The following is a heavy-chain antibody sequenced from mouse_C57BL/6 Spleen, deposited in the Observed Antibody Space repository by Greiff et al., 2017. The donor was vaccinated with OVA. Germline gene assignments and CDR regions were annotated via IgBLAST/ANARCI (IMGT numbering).Heavy chain of an antibody. CDR1: GYTFTDHT. V-gene: IGHV1-78*01. CDR3: ARRGYYSNYGFDY. Sequence: QVQLQQSDAELVKPGASVKISCKVSGYTFTDHTIHWMKQRPEQGLEWIGYIYPSNGSTKYNEKFKGKATLTADKASSTAYMQLNSLTSEDSAVYFCARRGYYSNYGFDYWGQGTTLTVSS. CDR2: IYPSNGST. J-gene: IGHJ2*01. D-gene: IGHD2-5*01.